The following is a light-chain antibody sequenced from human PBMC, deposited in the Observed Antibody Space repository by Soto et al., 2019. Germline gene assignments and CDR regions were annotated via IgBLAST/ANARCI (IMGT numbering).Light chain of an antibody. CDR1: SSNIGAGYD. Sequence: QSALTQPPSVSGAPGQRVTISCTGSSSNIGAGYDVHWYQLLPGTAPKLLIYGNINRPSGVPDRFSGSKSGTSVSLAITGLQAEDEAEYYCQSYDNSLSGVLFGGGTKLTVL. CDR2: GNI. V-gene: IGLV1-40*01. CDR3: QSYDNSLSGVL. J-gene: IGLJ2*01.